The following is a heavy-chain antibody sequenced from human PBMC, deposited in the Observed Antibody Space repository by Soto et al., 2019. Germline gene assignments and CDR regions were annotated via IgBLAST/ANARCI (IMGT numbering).Heavy chain of an antibody. Sequence: SKTLSLTCTVSGGSVTSGNYYWSWIRQPPGKGLEWIGHIYYSGSTNYNPSLKSRVTISVDASKNQFSLKLSSVTAADTAIYYCARGPVVTPFVDYWGQGTLVT. D-gene: IGHD2-21*02. V-gene: IGHV4-61*01. CDR1: GGSVTSGNYY. CDR3: ARGPVVTPFVDY. J-gene: IGHJ4*02. CDR2: IYYSGST.